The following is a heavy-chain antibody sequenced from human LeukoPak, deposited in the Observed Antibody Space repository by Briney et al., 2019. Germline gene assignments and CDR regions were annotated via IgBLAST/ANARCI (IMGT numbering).Heavy chain of an antibody. V-gene: IGHV3-7*01. D-gene: IGHD3-9*01. CDR1: RFTLSNYY. CDR2: IKQDGSEK. Sequence: GGSLRLSCVASRFTLSNYYMSWFRQAPGKGLEWVANIKQDGSEKHCVDSVKGRFTFSRDNAKNSLYLQMNSLRVEDTAVYYCARRPGFLTDYWGQGTLVTVSS. J-gene: IGHJ4*02. CDR3: ARRPGFLTDY.